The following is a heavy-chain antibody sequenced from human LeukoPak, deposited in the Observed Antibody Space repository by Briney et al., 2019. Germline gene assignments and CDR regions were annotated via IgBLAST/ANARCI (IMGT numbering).Heavy chain of an antibody. CDR2: ISSSTSYT. Sequence: GGSLRLSCAASGFTFSDYYMSWIRQAPGKGLEWVSYISSSTSYTNYADSVKGRFTISRDNAKNSLYLQMNSLRAEDTAVYYCAREVGYCSGGSCYYYGMDVWGQGTTVTVSS. CDR1: GFTFSDYY. D-gene: IGHD2-15*01. CDR3: AREVGYCSGGSCYYYGMDV. V-gene: IGHV3-11*06. J-gene: IGHJ6*02.